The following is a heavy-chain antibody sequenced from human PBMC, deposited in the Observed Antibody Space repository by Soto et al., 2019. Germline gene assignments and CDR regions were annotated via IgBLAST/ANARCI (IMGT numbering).Heavy chain of an antibody. CDR3: ARITRIYYGSESHTLNWFDP. V-gene: IGHV2-26*01. D-gene: IGHD3-10*01. Sequence: SGPTLVNPTETLTLTCTVSGFSLSNARMGVSWIRQPPGKALEWLAHIFSNDEKSYSTSLKSRLTISKDTSKSQVVLTMTNMDPVDTATYYCARITRIYYGSESHTLNWFDPWGQGTLVTVSS. CDR2: IFSNDEK. J-gene: IGHJ5*01. CDR1: GFSLSNARMG.